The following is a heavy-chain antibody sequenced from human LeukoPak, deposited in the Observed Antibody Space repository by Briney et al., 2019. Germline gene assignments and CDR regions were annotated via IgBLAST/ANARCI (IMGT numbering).Heavy chain of an antibody. J-gene: IGHJ4*02. CDR1: GGTFSSYA. CDR3: ARVYGDYYDY. Sequence: ASVKVSCKASGGTFSSYAISWVRQAPGQGLEWMGGIIPIFGTANYAQKFQGRVTITADESTSTAYMELSSLRSEDAAVYYCARVYGDYYDYWGQGTLVTVSS. D-gene: IGHD4-17*01. CDR2: IIPIFGTA. V-gene: IGHV1-69*13.